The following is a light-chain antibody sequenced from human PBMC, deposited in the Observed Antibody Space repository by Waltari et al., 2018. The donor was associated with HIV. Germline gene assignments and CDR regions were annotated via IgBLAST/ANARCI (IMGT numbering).Light chain of an antibody. CDR1: QSLLHSRGFYY. J-gene: IGKJ4*01. CDR2: LGS. CDR3: MQSLQIPPT. Sequence: DIVLTQSPLSLPVIPGEPASLSCRSSQSLLHSRGFYYLDWYLQKPGQSPQLLIYLGSHRASGVSDRFSGGGSGTHFTLNVTRVEADDVGSYFCMQSLQIPPTFGGGTKV. V-gene: IGKV2-28*01.